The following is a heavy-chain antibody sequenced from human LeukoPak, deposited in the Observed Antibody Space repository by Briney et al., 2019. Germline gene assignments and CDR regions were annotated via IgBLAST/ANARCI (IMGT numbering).Heavy chain of an antibody. CDR1: GVTFSGSG. Sequence: GGSLRLSCAASGVTFSGSGVHWVRQASGKGLEWFGRIRSKANSYATAFPASVKGRFTISRDDSKNTAYLQMNSLKTEDTTVYYCTTSGNPSLIDIWGQGTMVTVSS. D-gene: IGHD1-26*01. J-gene: IGHJ3*02. V-gene: IGHV3-73*01. CDR2: IRSKANSYAT. CDR3: TTSGNPSLIDI.